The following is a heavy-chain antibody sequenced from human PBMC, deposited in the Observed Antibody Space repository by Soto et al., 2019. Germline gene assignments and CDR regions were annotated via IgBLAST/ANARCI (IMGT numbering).Heavy chain of an antibody. Sequence: GGSLRLSCAASGFTFSSYAMSWVRQAPGKGLEWVSAISGSGGSTYYADSVKGRFTISRDNSKNTLYLQMNSLRAEDTAVYYCAKDPKNYVAMIVVVTPDWGQGTLVTVSS. CDR1: GFTFSSYA. CDR2: ISGSGGST. CDR3: AKDPKNYVAMIVVVTPD. J-gene: IGHJ4*02. D-gene: IGHD3-22*01. V-gene: IGHV3-23*01.